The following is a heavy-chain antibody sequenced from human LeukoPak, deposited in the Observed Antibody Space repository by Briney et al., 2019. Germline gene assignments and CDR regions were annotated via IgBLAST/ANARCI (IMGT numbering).Heavy chain of an antibody. CDR1: GYTFTSYA. V-gene: IGHV1-8*02. Sequence: ASVKVSCKASGYTFTSYAMHWVRQAPGQGLEWMGWMNPNSGNTGYAQKFQGRVTMTRNTSISTAYMELSSLTSEDTAVYYCARAHGSGENWLDPWGQGTLVTVSS. CDR2: MNPNSGNT. CDR3: ARAHGSGENWLDP. J-gene: IGHJ5*02. D-gene: IGHD3-10*01.